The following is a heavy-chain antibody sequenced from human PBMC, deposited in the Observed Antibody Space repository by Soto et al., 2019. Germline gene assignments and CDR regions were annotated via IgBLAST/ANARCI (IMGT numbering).Heavy chain of an antibody. CDR1: GFTFSNAW. J-gene: IGHJ6*02. V-gene: IGHV3-15*01. D-gene: IGHD5-12*01. CDR2: IKSKTDGGTT. CDR3: TTSYEHPYYYYYYGMDV. Sequence: EVQLVESGGGLVKPGGSLRLSCAASGFTFSNAWMSWVRQAPGKGLEWVGRIKSKTDGGTTDYAAPVKGRFTISRDDSKNTLYLQMNSLKTEDTAVYYCTTSYEHPYYYYYYGMDVWGQGTTVTVSS.